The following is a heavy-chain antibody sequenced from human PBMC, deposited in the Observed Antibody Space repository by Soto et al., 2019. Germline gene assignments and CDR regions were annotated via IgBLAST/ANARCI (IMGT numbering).Heavy chain of an antibody. V-gene: IGHV4-31*03. CDR1: GGSISSGGYY. CDR3: ARVRGALTTVTYNWFDP. D-gene: IGHD4-17*01. Sequence: QVQLQESGPGLVKPSQTLSLTCTVSGGSISSGGYYWSWIRQHPGKGLEWIGYIYYSGSTYYNPSLKSRVTISVDTSKNQFSLKLSSLTAADTAVYYCARVRGALTTVTYNWFDPWGQGTLVTVSS. CDR2: IYYSGST. J-gene: IGHJ5*02.